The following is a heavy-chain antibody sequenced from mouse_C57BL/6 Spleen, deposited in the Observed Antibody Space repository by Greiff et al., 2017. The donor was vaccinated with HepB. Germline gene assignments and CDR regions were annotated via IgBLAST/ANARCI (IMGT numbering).Heavy chain of an antibody. D-gene: IGHD1-1*01. Sequence: VQLQQPGAELVRPGSSVKLSCKASGYTFTSYWMDWVKQRPGQGLEWIGNIEPSDSETNYNQKFKDKATLTVDKSSSTDYMQLSSLTSEDSAIYYCARKGDYGSSCGYFDGWGKGTTLTVSS. J-gene: IGHJ2*01. CDR3: ARKGDYGSSCGYFDG. V-gene: IGHV1-61*01. CDR2: IEPSDSET. CDR1: GYTFTSYW.